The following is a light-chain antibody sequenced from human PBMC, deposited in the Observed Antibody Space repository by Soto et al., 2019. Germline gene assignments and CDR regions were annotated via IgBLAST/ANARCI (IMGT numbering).Light chain of an antibody. Sequence: QSVLTQPASVSGSPGQSITISCTGTSSDIGGYNYVSWYQQHPGKAPKVMIYEVSNRPSGVSNRFSGSQSGNTASLTISGLQAPDAADYYRRSYETGENYVLGSGKKATVL. CDR2: EVS. CDR1: SSDIGGYNY. V-gene: IGLV2-14*01. J-gene: IGLJ1*01. CDR3: RSYETGENYV.